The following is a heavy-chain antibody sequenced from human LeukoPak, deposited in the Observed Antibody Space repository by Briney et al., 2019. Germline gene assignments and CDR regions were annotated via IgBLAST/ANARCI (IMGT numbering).Heavy chain of an antibody. CDR2: INHSGST. D-gene: IGHD3-22*01. V-gene: IGHV4-34*01. Sequence: KPSETLSLTCAVYGGSFSGYYWSWIRQPPGKGLEWIGEINHSGSTNYNPSLKSRVTISVDTSKNQFSLKLSSVTAADTAVYYCARVWDYYDSTTTFDYWGQGTLVTVSS. CDR1: GGSFSGYY. CDR3: ARVWDYYDSTTTFDY. J-gene: IGHJ4*02.